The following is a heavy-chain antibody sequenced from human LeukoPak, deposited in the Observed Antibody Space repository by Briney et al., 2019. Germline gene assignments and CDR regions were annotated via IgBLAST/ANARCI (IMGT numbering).Heavy chain of an antibody. J-gene: IGHJ4*02. CDR2: IQKDGSQK. CDR3: AIAGYSYGLVDY. CDR1: EFTFSNYW. D-gene: IGHD5-18*01. Sequence: GGSLRLSCAASEFTFSNYWMSWVRQAPGKGLEWVASIQKDGSQKYYLESVKGRFTISRDNTKNSLYLHMSSLRAEDTAVYYCAIAGYSYGLVDYWGQGTLVTVSS. V-gene: IGHV3-7*03.